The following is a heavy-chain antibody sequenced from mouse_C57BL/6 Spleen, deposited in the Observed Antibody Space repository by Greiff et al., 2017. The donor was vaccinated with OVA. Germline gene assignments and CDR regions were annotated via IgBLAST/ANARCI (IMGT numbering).Heavy chain of an antibody. CDR2: ISDGGSYT. CDR3: AGEGSTVVPWYFDV. Sequence: EVMLVESGGGLVKPGGSLKLSCAASGFTFSSYAMSWVRQTPEKRLEWVATISDGGSYTYYPDNVKGRFTISRDNAKNNLYLQMSHLKSEDTAMYYCAGEGSTVVPWYFDVWGTGTTVTVSS. V-gene: IGHV5-4*01. D-gene: IGHD1-1*01. J-gene: IGHJ1*03. CDR1: GFTFSSYA.